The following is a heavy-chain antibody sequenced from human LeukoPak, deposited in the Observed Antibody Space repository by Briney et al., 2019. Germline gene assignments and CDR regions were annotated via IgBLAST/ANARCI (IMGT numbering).Heavy chain of an antibody. CDR1: GFTFDDYT. D-gene: IGHD1-26*01. CDR3: ATGGSYRY. Sequence: GGSLRLSCAASGFTFDDYTMHWVRQAPGKGLEWVSLISWDGGSTYYADSVKGRFTISRDNSKNSLYLQMNSLRTEDTALYYRATGGSYRYWGQGTLVTVSS. J-gene: IGHJ4*02. V-gene: IGHV3-43*01. CDR2: ISWDGGST.